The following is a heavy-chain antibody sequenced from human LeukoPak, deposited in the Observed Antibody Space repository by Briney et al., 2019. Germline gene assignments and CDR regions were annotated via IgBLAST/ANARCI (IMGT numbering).Heavy chain of an antibody. Sequence: RRCLRLSCAASGFPFCNYWMSSVRQAPGKRLKWVANIKEDGSEKYYVDSAKGRFTISRDNAKSSLYLQMNSLRAEDTAVYYCARRYSSGWFYWGQGTLVTVSS. CDR3: ARRYSSGWFY. CDR1: GFPFCNYW. J-gene: IGHJ4*02. V-gene: IGHV3-7*04. D-gene: IGHD6-13*01. CDR2: IKEDGSEK.